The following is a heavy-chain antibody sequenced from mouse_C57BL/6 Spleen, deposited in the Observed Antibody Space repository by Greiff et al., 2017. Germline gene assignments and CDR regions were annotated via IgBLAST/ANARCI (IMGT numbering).Heavy chain of an antibody. V-gene: IGHV1-69*01. CDR1: GYTFTSYW. CDR3: ARGPDYYGSSYVAY. CDR2: IDPSDSYT. Sequence: QVQLQQPGAELVMPGASVKLSCKASGYTFTSYWMHWVKQRPGQGLEWIGEIDPSDSYTNYNRKFKGKSTLTVDKSSSTAYMQLSSLTSEDSAVYYCARGPDYYGSSYVAYWGQGTLVTVSA. D-gene: IGHD1-1*01. J-gene: IGHJ3*01.